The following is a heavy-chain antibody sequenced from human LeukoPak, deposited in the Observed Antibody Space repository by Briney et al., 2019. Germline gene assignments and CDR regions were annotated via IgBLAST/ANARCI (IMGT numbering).Heavy chain of an antibody. J-gene: IGHJ5*02. V-gene: IGHV4-59*01. CDR2: IYYSGST. CDR3: ARLGGCTTTSCYVLWFDP. CDR1: GGSLTGYY. Sequence: SETLSLTCEVSGGSLTGYYWSWIRQPPGKGRDWIGYIYYSGSTNYNPSLKSRVTISVDTSKNQFSLKLYSVTAADTAVYYCARLGGCTTTSCYVLWFDPWGQGTLVTVSS. D-gene: IGHD2-2*01.